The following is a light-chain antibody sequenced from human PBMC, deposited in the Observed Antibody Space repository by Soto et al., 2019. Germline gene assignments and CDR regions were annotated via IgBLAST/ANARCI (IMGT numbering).Light chain of an antibody. CDR2: AAS. CDR1: QSISSY. J-gene: IGKJ2*01. Sequence: DIQMTQSPSSLSASVGDRVTITCRASQSISSYLNWYQQKPGKAPKVLIYAASSLQSGVPSRFSGSGSGTDFTLTISSLQPEDFATYDCQQRYSTPYTFGQGTKLEIK. CDR3: QQRYSTPYT. V-gene: IGKV1-39*01.